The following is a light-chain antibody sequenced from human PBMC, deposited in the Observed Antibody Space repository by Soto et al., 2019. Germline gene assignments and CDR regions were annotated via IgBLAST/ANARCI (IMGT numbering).Light chain of an antibody. CDR1: QSVSSN. J-gene: IGKJ1*01. Sequence: EIVMTQSPATLSVSPGERATLSCRASQSVSSNLAWYQQKPGQAPRLLIYGASTRAIGMPARFSGSGSGTEFTLTISSLQSEDFAVYYCQQYNSWPQTFGQGTKVAIK. CDR3: QQYNSWPQT. V-gene: IGKV3-15*01. CDR2: GAS.